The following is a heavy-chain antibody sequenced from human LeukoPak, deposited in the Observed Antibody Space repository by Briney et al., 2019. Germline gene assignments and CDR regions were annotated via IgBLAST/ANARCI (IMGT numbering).Heavy chain of an antibody. V-gene: IGHV4-59*01. CDR1: GGSISSYY. J-gene: IGHJ4*02. CDR2: IYYSGST. D-gene: IGHD1-14*01. CDR3: ARDDGILDY. Sequence: SETLSLTCTVSGGSISSYYWSWIGQPPGKGLEWIGYIYYSGSTNYNPSLKSRVTISVDTSKNQFSLKLSSVTAADTAVYYCARDDGILDYWGQGTLVTVSS.